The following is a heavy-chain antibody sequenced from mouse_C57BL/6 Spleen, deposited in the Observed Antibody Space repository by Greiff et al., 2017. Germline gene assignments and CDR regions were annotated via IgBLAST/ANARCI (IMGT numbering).Heavy chain of an antibody. CDR2: ISGGGGNT. J-gene: IGHJ2*01. D-gene: IGHD1-1*01. Sequence: EVKVVESGGGLVKPGGSLKLSCAASGFTFSSYTMSWVRQTPEKRLEWVATISGGGGNTYYPDSVKGRFTISRDNAKNTLYLQMSSLRSEDTALYYCARQSTTVRYFDYWGQGTTLTVSS. CDR3: ARQSTTVRYFDY. CDR1: GFTFSSYT. V-gene: IGHV5-9*01.